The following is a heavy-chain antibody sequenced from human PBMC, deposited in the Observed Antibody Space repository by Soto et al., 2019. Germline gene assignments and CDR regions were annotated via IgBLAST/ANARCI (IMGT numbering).Heavy chain of an antibody. CDR3: ARATCSSSTCYAVYFDS. D-gene: IGHD2-2*01. CDR2: IKQDGSKK. Sequence: LILSCVASGFTFSSYWMSWVRQAPGKGLEWVANIKQDGSKKYYVDSVKGRFTISRDNAKNSLYLEMNSLRAEDTAVYYCARATCSSSTCYAVYFDSWGQGTLVTVSS. J-gene: IGHJ4*02. V-gene: IGHV3-7*01. CDR1: GFTFSSYW.